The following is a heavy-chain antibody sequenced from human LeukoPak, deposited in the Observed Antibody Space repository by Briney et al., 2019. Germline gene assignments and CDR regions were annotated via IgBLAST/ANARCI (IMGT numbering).Heavy chain of an antibody. CDR2: IYTSGST. CDR1: GGSISSGSYY. V-gene: IGHV4-61*02. D-gene: IGHD1-26*01. CDR3: AREQGLGYSGSYDYYYYYMDV. J-gene: IGHJ6*03. Sequence: PSETLSLTCTVSGGSISSGSYYWSWIRQPAGKGLEWIGRIYTSGSTNYNPSLKSRVTISVDTSKNQFSLKLSSVTAADTAVYYCAREQGLGYSGSYDYYYYYMDVWGKGTTVTVSS.